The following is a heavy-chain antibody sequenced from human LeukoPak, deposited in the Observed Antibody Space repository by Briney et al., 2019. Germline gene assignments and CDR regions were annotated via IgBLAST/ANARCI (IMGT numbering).Heavy chain of an antibody. V-gene: IGHV1-18*01. Sequence: VKASDKPSGYTFTHYGIIWVRRAPGPRVGWGGWSSTYNGNTNDAQKLQVRVTMTKATSTDTAYMDLSSLRSEDTDVYYCATAASVPRDAFDIWGQGTMVTVSS. D-gene: IGHD2-2*01. CDR1: GYTFTHYG. CDR3: ATAASVPRDAFDI. J-gene: IGHJ3*02. CDR2: SSTYNGNT.